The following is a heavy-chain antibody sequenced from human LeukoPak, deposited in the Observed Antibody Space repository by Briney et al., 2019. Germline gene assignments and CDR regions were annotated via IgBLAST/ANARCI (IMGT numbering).Heavy chain of an antibody. Sequence: ASVTVSFKASGYTFSDNFMHWVRQAPGQGLEWLGWINPKNGDTNYAQKFQGRVTMTRDTSISTAYMELSSLRSDDTAVYYCATMPGDYDILTGLGYYMDVWGKGTTVTISS. CDR3: ATMPGDYDILTGLGYYMDV. D-gene: IGHD3-9*01. V-gene: IGHV1-2*02. J-gene: IGHJ6*03. CDR1: GYTFSDNF. CDR2: INPKNGDT.